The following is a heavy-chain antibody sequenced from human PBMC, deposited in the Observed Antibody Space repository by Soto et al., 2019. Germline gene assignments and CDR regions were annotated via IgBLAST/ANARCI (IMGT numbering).Heavy chain of an antibody. D-gene: IGHD3-22*01. CDR1: GFTFSSYA. J-gene: IGHJ4*02. CDR2: ISGSGGST. Sequence: ESGGGLVPPGGSLRLSCAASGFTFSSYAMSWVRQAPGKGLEWVSAISGSGGSTYYADSVKGRFTISRDNSKNTLYLQMNSLRAEDTAVYYCAKTAYYYDSSGYPGYFDYWGQGTLVTVSS. CDR3: AKTAYYYDSSGYPGYFDY. V-gene: IGHV3-23*01.